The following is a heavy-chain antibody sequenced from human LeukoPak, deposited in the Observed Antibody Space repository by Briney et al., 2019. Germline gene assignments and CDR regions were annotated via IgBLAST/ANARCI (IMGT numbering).Heavy chain of an antibody. D-gene: IGHD4-23*01. V-gene: IGHV4-38-2*02. CDR1: GYSISSGYY. J-gene: IGHJ6*04. CDR3: ARLRGLRWKTGV. Sequence: SETLSLTCTVSGYSISSGYYWGWIRQPPGKGLEWIGSIYHSGSTYYNPSLKSRVTISVDTSKNQFSLKLSSVTAADTAVYYCARLRGLRWKTGVWGKGTTVTVSS. CDR2: IYHSGST.